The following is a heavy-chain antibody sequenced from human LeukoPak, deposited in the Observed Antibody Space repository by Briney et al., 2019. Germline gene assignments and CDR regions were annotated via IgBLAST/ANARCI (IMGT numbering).Heavy chain of an antibody. CDR3: ARRPQVVVTAFGAFDI. D-gene: IGHD2-21*02. J-gene: IGHJ3*02. CDR1: GYIFTSYW. V-gene: IGHV5-51*01. CDR2: IYPDDSDI. Sequence: GESLKISCKGSGYIFTSYWIGWVRQMPGKGLEWMGIIYPDDSDIRYSPSFQGQVTISADKSISTAYLQWSSLKASDTAMYYCARRPQVVVTAFGAFDIWGQGTMVTVSS.